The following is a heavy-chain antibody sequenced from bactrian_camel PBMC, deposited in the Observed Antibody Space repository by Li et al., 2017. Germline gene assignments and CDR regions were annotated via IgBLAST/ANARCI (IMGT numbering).Heavy chain of an antibody. V-gene: IGHV3S53*01. CDR2: LPTLWGST. Sequence: HVQLVESGGDLLQPGGSLSLSCAASQYSVSTNCMGWFRQAPGNEREGVAFLPTLWGSTYYADSVDGRFTISKGNARSTVYLQMDSLKPEDTAMYYCVMLHTCRYGVRWSEGISWGQGTQVTVS. J-gene: IGHJ6*01. CDR3: VMLHTCRYGVRWSEGIS. D-gene: IGHD6*01. CDR1: QYSVSTNC.